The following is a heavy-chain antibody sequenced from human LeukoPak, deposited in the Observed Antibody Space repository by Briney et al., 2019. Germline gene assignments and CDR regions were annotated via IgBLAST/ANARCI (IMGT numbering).Heavy chain of an antibody. CDR1: GFTFSSYA. V-gene: IGHV3-30-3*01. D-gene: IGHD2-2*01. Sequence: PGGSLRLSCAASGFTFSSYAMHWVRQAPGKGLEWVAVISYDGSNKYYADSVKGRFTISRDNSKNTLYLQMNSLRAEDTAVYYCANGDPYCSSTSCYFDYWGQGTLVTVSS. CDR2: ISYDGSNK. J-gene: IGHJ4*02. CDR3: ANGDPYCSSTSCYFDY.